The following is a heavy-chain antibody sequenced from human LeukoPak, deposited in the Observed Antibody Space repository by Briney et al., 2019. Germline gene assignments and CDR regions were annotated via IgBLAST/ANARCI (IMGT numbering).Heavy chain of an antibody. J-gene: IGHJ3*02. Sequence: SETLSLTCTVSGYSISGGYYWGWIRQPPGKGLEWIGNIYHSGSTNFNPSLKSRVNILVDKSKNQFSLRLSSVTAADTAVYYCARDYDFWSGYHAFDMWGQGTLVTVSS. V-gene: IGHV4-38-2*02. CDR3: ARDYDFWSGYHAFDM. CDR1: GYSISGGYY. CDR2: IYHSGST. D-gene: IGHD3-3*01.